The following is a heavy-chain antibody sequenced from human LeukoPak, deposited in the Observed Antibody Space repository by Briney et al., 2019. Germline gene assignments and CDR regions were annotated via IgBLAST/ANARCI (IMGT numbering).Heavy chain of an antibody. J-gene: IGHJ5*02. Sequence: SSETLSLTCAVYGGSFSGYYWSWIRQPPGKGLEWIGEINHSGSTNYNPSLKSRVIISVDTSKNQFSLKLSSVTAADTAVYYCARVNVVVIAIMGSYNWFDPWGQGTLVTVSS. D-gene: IGHD2-21*01. CDR1: GGSFSGYY. CDR2: INHSGST. CDR3: ARVNVVVIAIMGSYNWFDP. V-gene: IGHV4-34*01.